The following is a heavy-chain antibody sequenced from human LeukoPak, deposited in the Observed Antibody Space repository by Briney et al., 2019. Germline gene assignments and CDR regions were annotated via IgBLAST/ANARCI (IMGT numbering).Heavy chain of an antibody. V-gene: IGHV1-2*02. D-gene: IGHD6-6*01. J-gene: IGHJ5*02. CDR1: GYTFTSYD. CDR3: ARDSNSSYYNWFDP. Sequence: ASVKVSCKASGYTFTSYDIHWVRQATGQGLEWMGWMNPHSGGANFAQKFQGRVTMTRDPSISTAYMELSSLRFDDTAVYYCARDSNSSYYNWFDPWGQGTLVTVSS. CDR2: MNPHSGGA.